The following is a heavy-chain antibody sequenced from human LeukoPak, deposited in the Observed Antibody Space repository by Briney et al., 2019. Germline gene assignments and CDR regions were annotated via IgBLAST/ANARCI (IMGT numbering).Heavy chain of an antibody. J-gene: IGHJ4*02. CDR2: ISHDGSNK. Sequence: GALRLSCAASGFTFSNYAMHWVRQPPGKGLEWVAVISHDGSNKNYADSVKGRFTISGDSSKNTLYLQMNSLRVEDTAVYYCARGVRYGEQDSWGQGTLVTVS. CDR3: ARGVRYGEQDS. D-gene: IGHD4-17*01. CDR1: GFTFSNYA. V-gene: IGHV3-30-3*01.